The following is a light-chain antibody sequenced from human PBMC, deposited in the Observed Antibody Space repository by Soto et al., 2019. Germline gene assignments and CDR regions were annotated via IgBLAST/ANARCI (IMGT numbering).Light chain of an antibody. CDR2: DVS. J-gene: IGLJ1*01. V-gene: IGLV2-14*01. Sequence: TQPAPVSGSPGQSITFPCPGTSRAVGGYNYVSWYQQHPGKAPKLMIYDVSNRPSGVSNRFSGSKSGNTASLTISGLQAEDEADYYCSSYTSSSTFYVFGTGTKVAVL. CDR1: SRAVGGYNY. CDR3: SSYTSSSTFYV.